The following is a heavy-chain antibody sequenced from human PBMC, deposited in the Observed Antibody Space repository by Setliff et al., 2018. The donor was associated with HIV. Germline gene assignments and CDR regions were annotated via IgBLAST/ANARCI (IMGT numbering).Heavy chain of an antibody. D-gene: IGHD1-26*01. CDR2: ISSRSITI. J-gene: IGHJ3*02. Sequence: GGSLRLSCPASGFTFGGYSMSWVRQAPGKGLEWVSSISSRSITIYYADSVKGRFTISRDNAKNSLYLQMNTLRAEDTAVYYCARDILGATADAFDIWGQGTMVTVSS. V-gene: IGHV3-21*01. CDR3: ARDILGATADAFDI. CDR1: GFTFGGYS.